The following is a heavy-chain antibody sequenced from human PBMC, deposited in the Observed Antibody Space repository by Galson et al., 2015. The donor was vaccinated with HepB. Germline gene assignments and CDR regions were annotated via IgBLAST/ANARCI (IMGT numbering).Heavy chain of an antibody. CDR1: GYTFTSYY. Sequence: SVKVSCKASGYTFTSYYMHWVRQAPGQGLEWMGIINPSGGSTSYAQKFQGRVTMTRDTSTSTVYMELSSLRSEDTAVYYCATLGGQYYDFWSGYCCYYGMDVWGQGTTVTVSS. D-gene: IGHD3-3*01. V-gene: IGHV1-46*01. J-gene: IGHJ6*02. CDR3: ATLGGQYYDFWSGYCCYYGMDV. CDR2: INPSGGST.